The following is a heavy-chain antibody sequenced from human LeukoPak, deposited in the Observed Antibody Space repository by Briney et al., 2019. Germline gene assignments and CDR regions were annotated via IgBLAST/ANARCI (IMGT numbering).Heavy chain of an antibody. Sequence: AGSLTLTCAVSGFTFSEHYMSWVRPPPGKGLGWVASIKQDESEKYYVDSVKGRFTISRDNAKNSLYLQMNSLRAEDTAVYYCARVWNRDYYDSNCYYHLAFDIWGQGTMVTVSS. CDR2: IKQDESEK. D-gene: IGHD3-22*01. J-gene: IGHJ3*02. CDR1: GFTFSEHY. CDR3: ARVWNRDYYDSNCYYHLAFDI. V-gene: IGHV3-7*01.